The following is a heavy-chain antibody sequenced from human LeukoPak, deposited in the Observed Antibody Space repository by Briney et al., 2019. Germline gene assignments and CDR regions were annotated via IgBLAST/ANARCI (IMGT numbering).Heavy chain of an antibody. D-gene: IGHD3-9*01. CDR3: ARTYYDILTGYNPYFDY. CDR1: GFTFTNYW. V-gene: IGHV3-7*01. Sequence: GGSLTLSCAASGFTFTNYWMSWVRQAPGTGLEWVANIKQDGNEKYYVDSVRGRFTITRDNAKNSLYLQMNSLRAEDTAVYYYARTYYDILTGYNPYFDYWGQGILVTVSS. CDR2: IKQDGNEK. J-gene: IGHJ4*02.